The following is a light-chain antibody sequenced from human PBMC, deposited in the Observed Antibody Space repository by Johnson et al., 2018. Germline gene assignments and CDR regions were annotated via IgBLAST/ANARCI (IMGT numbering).Light chain of an antibody. J-gene: IGLJ1*01. CDR2: YNT. CDR1: SSNIGNNY. CDR3: GTWDSSLSAGNV. Sequence: QSVLTQPPSVSAAPGQKVTISCSGSSSNIGNNYVSWYQQLPGTAPKLLIYYNTKRPSGIPDRFSGSKSGTSATLGITGLQTGDDADYYCGTWDSSLSAGNVFGTGTKVTVL. V-gene: IGLV1-51*02.